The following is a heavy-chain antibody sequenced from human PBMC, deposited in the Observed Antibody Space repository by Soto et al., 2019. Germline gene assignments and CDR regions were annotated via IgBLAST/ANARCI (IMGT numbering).Heavy chain of an antibody. CDR1: GGSISSGSYY. CDR2: IYHSGSP. Sequence: LSLTCTVSGGSISSGSYYWSWIRQFPGKDLEWIGFIYHSGSPSYNPSLKTRFTISVDTSQNQISLRLSSVTGADTAVYYCARWAGGYSGYVDLWGPGTLVTVSS. J-gene: IGHJ5*02. CDR3: ARWAGGYSGYVDL. D-gene: IGHD5-12*01. V-gene: IGHV4-31*03.